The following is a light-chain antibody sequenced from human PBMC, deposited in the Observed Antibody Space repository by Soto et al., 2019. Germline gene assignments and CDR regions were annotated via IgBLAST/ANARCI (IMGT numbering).Light chain of an antibody. Sequence: DIQMTQSPSSLSASVGDRVTITCHASQDIRHYLNGFQQKPGNDPNLMIYAASSWATGVPARFSGSGSGTDFTLSISSLQPEDTATYFCQHYAEFPFTFGEGTKVEIK. J-gene: IGKJ4*01. CDR2: AAS. V-gene: IGKV1-33*01. CDR1: QDIRHY. CDR3: QHYAEFPFT.